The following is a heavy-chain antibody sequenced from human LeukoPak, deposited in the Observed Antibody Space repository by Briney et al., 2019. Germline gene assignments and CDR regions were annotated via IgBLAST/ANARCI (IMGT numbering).Heavy chain of an antibody. Sequence: PGGSLRLSCAASGFTFSSYAMSWVRQSPGKGLEWVSRISHSGGSTYYADSVKGRVTISRDNSKKTMYLQMNSLRAEDTAVYYCAKGYGTMIDDAFDIWGQGTMVTVSS. CDR1: GFTFSSYA. D-gene: IGHD3-22*01. CDR3: AKGYGTMIDDAFDI. CDR2: ISHSGGST. V-gene: IGHV3-23*01. J-gene: IGHJ3*02.